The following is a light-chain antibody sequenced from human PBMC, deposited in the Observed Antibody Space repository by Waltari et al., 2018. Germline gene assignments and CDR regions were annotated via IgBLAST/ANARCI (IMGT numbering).Light chain of an antibody. CDR1: SSDVGNYYL. V-gene: IGLV2-23*02. J-gene: IGLJ1*01. CDR2: EVT. CDR3: CSYAGLGIYV. Sequence: QSGLTQPASVPGSPGQSITISCTGTSSDVGNYYLVSWYQQYPGKAPKLMVYEVTKRTSGVSDRFSGSKSGNTASLTIYGLQSEDEADYYCCSYAGLGIYVFGTGTKVTVL.